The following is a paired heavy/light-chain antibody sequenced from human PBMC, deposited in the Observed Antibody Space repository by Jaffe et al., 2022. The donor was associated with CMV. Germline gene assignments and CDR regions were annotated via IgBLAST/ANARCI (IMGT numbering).Heavy chain of an antibody. CDR1: KFTFSSYE. J-gene: IGHJ4*02. CDR2: ISNTGGTT. D-gene: IGHD2-2*01. Sequence: EIQLLESGGGLVQPGGSLRLSCAASKFTFSSYEINWVRQAPGKGLEWVSYISNTGGTTYYADSVKGRFTISRDNAENTVYLQMNSLRAEDTAVYYCARDAGYCAAANCHHFDYWGLGTLVTVSS. V-gene: IGHV3-48*03. CDR3: ARDAGYCAAANCHHFDY.
Light chain of an antibody. CDR1: QSINTRQ. CDR3: QQSDSIPYT. Sequence: DIQMTQSPSSLSASVGDRVTIPCRASQSINTRQVNWYQQKSGKAPKVLIYAVSTLQSGVPSRFSGSGSGTDFTLTISSLQPEDFATYYCQQSDSIPYTFGQGTKLEIK. J-gene: IGKJ2*01. V-gene: IGKV1-39*01. CDR2: AVS.